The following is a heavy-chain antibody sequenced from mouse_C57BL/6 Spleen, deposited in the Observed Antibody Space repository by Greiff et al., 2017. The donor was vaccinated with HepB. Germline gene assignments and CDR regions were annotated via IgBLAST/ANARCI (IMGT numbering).Heavy chain of an antibody. CDR2: INPSNGRT. Sequence: VQLQQSGAELVKPGASVKLSCKASGYTFTSYWMHWVKQRPGQGLEWIGEINPSNGRTNYNEKFKSKATLTVDKSSSTAYMQLSSPTSEDSAVYYCARVITRDYWGQGTTLRVSS. CDR3: ARVITRDY. J-gene: IGHJ2*01. CDR1: GYTFTSYW. D-gene: IGHD6-1*01. V-gene: IGHV1S81*02.